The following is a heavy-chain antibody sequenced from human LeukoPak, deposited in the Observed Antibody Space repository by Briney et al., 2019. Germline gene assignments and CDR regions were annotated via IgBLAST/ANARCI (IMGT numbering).Heavy chain of an antibody. CDR2: IHSSGST. Sequence: SETLSLTCSVSGGSFRNYYWTWIRQPADKGLEFIGRIHSSGSTYYNPSLKSRVTMSADTSRNQVSLKVTSVTAADTAVYYCARVKRWLQFGFDFRAWFDPWGQGTLVTVSS. CDR3: ARVKRWLQFGFDFRAWFDP. V-gene: IGHV4-4*07. CDR1: GGSFRNYY. J-gene: IGHJ5*02. D-gene: IGHD5-24*01.